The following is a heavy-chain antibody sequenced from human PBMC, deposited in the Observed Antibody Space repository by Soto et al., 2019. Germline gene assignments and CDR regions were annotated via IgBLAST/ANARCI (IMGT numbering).Heavy chain of an antibody. J-gene: IGHJ4*02. V-gene: IGHV3-30*18. CDR3: AKDRDYYGSGSDY. CDR2: ISYDGSNK. Sequence: QVQLVESGGGVVQPGRSPRLSCAASGFTFSSYGMHWVRQAPGKGLEWVAVISYDGSNKYYADSVKGRFTISRDNSKNTLYLQMNSLRAEDTAVYYCAKDRDYYGSGSDYWGQGTLVTVSS. CDR1: GFTFSSYG. D-gene: IGHD3-10*01.